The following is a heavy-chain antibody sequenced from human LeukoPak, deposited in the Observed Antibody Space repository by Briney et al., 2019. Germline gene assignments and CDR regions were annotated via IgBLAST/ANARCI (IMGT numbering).Heavy chain of an antibody. J-gene: IGHJ2*01. CDR2: IKQDGSEK. CDR1: GFTFSSYW. Sequence: GGSLRLSCAASGFTFSSYWMSWVRQAPGKGLEWVANIKQDGSEKYYVDSVKGRFTISRDNAKNSLYLQMNSLRAEDTAVYYCARDTIPTYSSRPCWYFDLWGRGTPVTVSS. D-gene: IGHD6-13*01. CDR3: ARDTIPTYSSRPCWYFDL. V-gene: IGHV3-7*01.